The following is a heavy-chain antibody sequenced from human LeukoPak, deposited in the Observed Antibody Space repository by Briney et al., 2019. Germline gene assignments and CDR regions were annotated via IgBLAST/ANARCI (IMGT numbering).Heavy chain of an antibody. CDR2: ISYDGSNK. Sequence: GRSLRLSCAASGFTFSSYGMHWVRQAPGKGLEWVAVISYDGSNKYYADSVKGRFTISRDNSKNTLYLQMNSLRAEDTAVYYCAKERATTVTTTDFYYYYGMDVWGQGTTVTVSS. D-gene: IGHD4-17*01. CDR1: GFTFSSYG. J-gene: IGHJ6*02. V-gene: IGHV3-30*18. CDR3: AKERATTVTTTDFYYYYGMDV.